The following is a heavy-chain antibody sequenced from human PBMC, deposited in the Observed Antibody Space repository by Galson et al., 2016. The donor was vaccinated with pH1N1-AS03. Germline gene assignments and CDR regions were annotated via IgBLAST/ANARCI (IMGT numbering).Heavy chain of an antibody. D-gene: IGHD3-10*01. CDR1: GFIFSNHG. J-gene: IGHJ3*02. Sequence: SLRLSCAASGFIFSNHGMHWVRQAPGKGLEWVAVISSHGKIDYHADSVRGRFTVSRGNSNNTLYLQMDSLRAEDRAVYYCAKEGSGSVSKFAFDIWGQGTIVTVSS. CDR3: AKEGSGSVSKFAFDI. V-gene: IGHV3-30*18. CDR2: ISSHGKID.